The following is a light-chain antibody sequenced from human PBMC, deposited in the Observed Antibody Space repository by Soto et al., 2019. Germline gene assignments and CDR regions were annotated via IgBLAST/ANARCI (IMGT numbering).Light chain of an antibody. CDR3: QQYNNWPST. Sequence: EIVLTQSPDTLSLSPVERATLSCMASQSISSTQLVWYQQKPGQAPTLLIFGASGRATGIPDRFSGSGSGTDFTLTISGLQPEDFAVYYCQQYNNWPSTFGQGTRLEI. CDR1: QSISSTQ. CDR2: GAS. V-gene: IGKV3-20*01. J-gene: IGKJ5*01.